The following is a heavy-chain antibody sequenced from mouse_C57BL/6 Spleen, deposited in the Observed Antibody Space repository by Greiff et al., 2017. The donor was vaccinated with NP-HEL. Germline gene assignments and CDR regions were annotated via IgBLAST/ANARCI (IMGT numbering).Heavy chain of an antibody. V-gene: IGHV1-18*01. D-gene: IGHD1-1*01. CDR1: GYTFTDYN. Sequence: EVQLQQSGPELVKPGASVKIPCKASGYTFTDYNMDWVKQSHGKSLEWIGDINPNNGGTIYNQKFKGKATLTVDKSSSTAYMEIRSLTSEDTAVYYCAGWRYYYGSSSYAMDYWGQGTSVTVSS. CDR3: AGWRYYYGSSSYAMDY. J-gene: IGHJ4*01. CDR2: INPNNGGT.